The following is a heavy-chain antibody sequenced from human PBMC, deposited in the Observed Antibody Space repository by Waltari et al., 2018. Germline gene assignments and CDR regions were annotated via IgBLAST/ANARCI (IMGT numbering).Heavy chain of an antibody. CDR2: INHSGST. CDR1: GGSFSGYY. V-gene: IGHV4-34*01. Sequence: QVQLQQWGAGLLKPSETLSLTCAVYGGSFSGYYWSWIRQPPGKGLEWIGEINHSGSTNYNPSLKSRVTISVDTSKNQFSLKLSSVTAADTAVYYCARGSISSWNDYWGQGTLVTVSS. J-gene: IGHJ4*02. CDR3: ARGSISSWNDY. D-gene: IGHD6-13*01.